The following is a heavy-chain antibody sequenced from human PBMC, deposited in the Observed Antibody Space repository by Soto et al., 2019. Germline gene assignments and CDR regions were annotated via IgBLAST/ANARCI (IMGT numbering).Heavy chain of an antibody. J-gene: IGHJ6*02. CDR3: ARDLLSIAARLNGMDV. D-gene: IGHD6-6*01. CDR2: IWYDGSNK. Sequence: PGGSLRLSCAASGFTFSSYGMHWVRQAPGKGLEWVAVIWYDGSNKYYADSVKGRFSISRDNSKNTLYLQMNSLRAEDTAVYYCARDLLSIAARLNGMDVWGQGTTVTVSS. V-gene: IGHV3-33*01. CDR1: GFTFSSYG.